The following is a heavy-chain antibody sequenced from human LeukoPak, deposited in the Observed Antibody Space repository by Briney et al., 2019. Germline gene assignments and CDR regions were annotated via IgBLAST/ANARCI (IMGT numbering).Heavy chain of an antibody. CDR2: IYYSGST. CDR3: ARRTGYSSGSFDY. Sequence: PSETLSLTCNVSGGSISSSSYYWGWIRQPPGRGLVWIGTIYYSGSTYYNPSLKSRVTISVDTSKNQFSLKLNSVTAADTAVYYCARRTGYSSGSFDYWGQGTLVTVSS. D-gene: IGHD6-19*01. V-gene: IGHV4-39*01. CDR1: GGSISSSSYY. J-gene: IGHJ4*02.